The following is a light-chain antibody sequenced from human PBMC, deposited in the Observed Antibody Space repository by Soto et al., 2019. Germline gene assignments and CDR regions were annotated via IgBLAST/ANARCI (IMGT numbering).Light chain of an antibody. J-gene: IGLJ1*01. CDR2: EVS. CDR1: SSDVGGYNY. V-gene: IGLV2-14*01. Sequence: QSAPTQPASVSGSPGQSITISCTGTSSDVGGYNYVSWYQQHPGKAPKLMIYEVSNRPSGVSNRLSGSKSGNTASLTISGLQAEDEADYYCSSYTSSSPYVFGTGTKVTVL. CDR3: SSYTSSSPYV.